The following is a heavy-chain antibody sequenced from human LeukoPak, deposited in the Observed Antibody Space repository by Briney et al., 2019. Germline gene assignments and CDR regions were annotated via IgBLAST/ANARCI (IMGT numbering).Heavy chain of an antibody. Sequence: GGSLRLSCAASGFTFSGYDMHWVRQAPCKGLEWVALIRSDGSDKYYADSVEGRFTISRDNSKNTLFLQMNSLRAEDTAVYYCAKDIAAAGGPCAYWGRGTLVTVSS. CDR1: GFTFSGYD. CDR2: IRSDGSDK. J-gene: IGHJ4*02. V-gene: IGHV3-30*02. D-gene: IGHD6-13*01. CDR3: AKDIAAAGGPCAY.